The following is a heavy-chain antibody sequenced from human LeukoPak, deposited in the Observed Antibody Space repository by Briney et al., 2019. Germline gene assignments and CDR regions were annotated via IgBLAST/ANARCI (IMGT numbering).Heavy chain of an antibody. V-gene: IGHV1-2*04. CDR3: ARERNGDYETYYYGMDV. D-gene: IGHD4-17*01. CDR1: GYTFTGYY. Sequence: GASVKVSCKASGYTFTGYYMHWVRQAPGQGLEWMGWINPNSGGTNYAQKFQGWVTMTRDTSIGTAYMELSRLRSDDTAVHYCARERNGDYETYYYGMDVWGQGTTVTVSS. J-gene: IGHJ6*02. CDR2: INPNSGGT.